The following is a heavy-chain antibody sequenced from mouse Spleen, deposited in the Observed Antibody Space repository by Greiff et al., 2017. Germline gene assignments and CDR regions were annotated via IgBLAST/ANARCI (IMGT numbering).Heavy chain of an antibody. Sequence: EVQGVESGGGLVQPGGSLSLSCAASGFTFTDYYMSWVRQPPGKALEWLGFIRNKANGYTTEYSASVKGRFTISRDNSQSILYLQMNALRAEDSATYYCARSLTTVVAMDYWGQGTSVTVSS. CDR2: IRNKANGYTT. J-gene: IGHJ4*01. V-gene: IGHV7-3*01. D-gene: IGHD1-1*01. CDR1: GFTFTDYY. CDR3: ARSLTTVVAMDY.